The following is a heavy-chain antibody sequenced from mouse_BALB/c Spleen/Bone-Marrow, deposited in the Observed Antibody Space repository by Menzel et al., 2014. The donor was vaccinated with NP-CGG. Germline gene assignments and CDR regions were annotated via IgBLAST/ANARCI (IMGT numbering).Heavy chain of an antibody. CDR3: AYYYYAMDY. CDR2: ISYDGSN. Sequence: EVQVVESGPGLVKPSQSLSLTCSVTGYSITSGYYWNWIRQFPGNKLEWMGYISYDGSNNYNPSLKNRISITRDTSKNQFFLKLNSVTTEDTATYYCAYYYYAMDYWGQGTSVTVSS. J-gene: IGHJ4*01. V-gene: IGHV3-6*02. CDR1: GYSITSGYY.